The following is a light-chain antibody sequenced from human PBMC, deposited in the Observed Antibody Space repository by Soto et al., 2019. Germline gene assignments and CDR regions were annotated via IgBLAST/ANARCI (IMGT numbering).Light chain of an antibody. CDR3: QQYYNTPQN. V-gene: IGKV4-1*01. Sequence: DIVMTQSPDSLAVSLGERATINCKSSQSILYSNNKNYLAWYQQKPGQPPKLLIYWASTRESGGPDRFSGSGSVTDFTLTISGLPAEDVAVSYCQQYYNTPQNFGQGTKVEIK. CDR2: WAS. CDR1: QSILYSNNKNY. J-gene: IGKJ1*01.